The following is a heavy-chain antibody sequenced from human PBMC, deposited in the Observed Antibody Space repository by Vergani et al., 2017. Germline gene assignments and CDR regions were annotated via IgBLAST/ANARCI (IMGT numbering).Heavy chain of an antibody. CDR1: GFTFGDYA. Sequence: VQLVESGGGLVKPGGSLRLSCAASGFTFGDYAMSWVRQAPGKGLEWVGFIRSKAYGGTTEYAASVKGRFTISRDNSKNTLYLQMNSLRAEDTAVYYCAKASRWELYSFDYWGQGTLVTVSS. V-gene: IGHV3-49*04. CDR2: IRSKAYGGTT. J-gene: IGHJ4*02. D-gene: IGHD1-26*01. CDR3: AKASRWELYSFDY.